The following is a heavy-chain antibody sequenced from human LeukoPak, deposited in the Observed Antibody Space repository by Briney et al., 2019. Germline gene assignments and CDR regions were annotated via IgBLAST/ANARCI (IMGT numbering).Heavy chain of an antibody. V-gene: IGHV4-34*01. J-gene: IGHJ6*02. D-gene: IGHD3-22*01. CDR1: GGSFSGYY. CDR2: INHSGST. CDR3: ARRFYYDSSGYPAYGMDV. Sequence: PSETLSLTCAVYGGSFSGYYWSWIRQPPGKGLEWIGEINHSGSTNYNPSLKSRVTISVDTSKNQFSLKLSSVTAADTAVYYCARRFYYDSSGYPAYGMDVWGQGTTVTVSS.